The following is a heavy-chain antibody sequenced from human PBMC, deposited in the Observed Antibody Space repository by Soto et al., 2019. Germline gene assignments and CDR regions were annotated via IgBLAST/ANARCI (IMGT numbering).Heavy chain of an antibody. V-gene: IGHV3-30*18. CDR3: TKGSEVARQELDY. CDR2: ISADGSDK. D-gene: IGHD3-3*01. Sequence: QVQLVESGGGVVQPGRSLRLSCAASGFTFSNFGMHWGRQAPGKGLEWVAAISADGSDKYFSDSVKGRFTISRDNSKNTLFLQMNCMRVEDTAVYYCTKGSEVARQELDYWGQGTLVTVSS. CDR1: GFTFSNFG. J-gene: IGHJ4*02.